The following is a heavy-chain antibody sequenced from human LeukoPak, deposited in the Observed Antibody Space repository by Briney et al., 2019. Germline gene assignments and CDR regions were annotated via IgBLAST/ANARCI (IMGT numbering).Heavy chain of an antibody. J-gene: IGHJ6*02. D-gene: IGHD5-18*01. CDR1: GYTLTELS. CDR3: ATFSGDGYSYGLYGMDV. CDR2: FDPEDGET. Sequence: ASVKVSFKVSGYTLTELSMHWVRQAPGKGLEWMGGFDPEDGETIYAQKFQGRVTMTEDTSTDTAYMELSSLRSEDTAVYYCATFSGDGYSYGLYGMDVWGQGTTVTVSS. V-gene: IGHV1-24*01.